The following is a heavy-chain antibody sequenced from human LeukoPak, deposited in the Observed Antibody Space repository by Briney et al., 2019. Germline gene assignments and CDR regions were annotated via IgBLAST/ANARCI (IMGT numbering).Heavy chain of an antibody. Sequence: GGSLQISCKGSGYRFTSYWIGWARQMPGKGLEWMGIIYPGDSDTRYSPSFQGQVTISADKSISTAYLQWSSLKASDTAMYYCARAYYYDSSGYLYYFDYWGQGTLVTVSS. CDR2: IYPGDSDT. D-gene: IGHD3-22*01. CDR1: GYRFTSYW. J-gene: IGHJ4*02. CDR3: ARAYYYDSSGYLYYFDY. V-gene: IGHV5-51*01.